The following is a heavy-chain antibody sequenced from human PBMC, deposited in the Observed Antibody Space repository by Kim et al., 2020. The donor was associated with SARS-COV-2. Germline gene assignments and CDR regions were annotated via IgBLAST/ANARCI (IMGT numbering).Heavy chain of an antibody. CDR3: TYDSSGYYYVVFDY. Sequence: GGSLRLSCAASGFTFSNAWMSWVRQAPGKGLEWVGRIKSKTDGGTTDYAAPVKGRFTISRDDSKNTLYLQMNSLKTEDTAVYYCTYDSSGYYYVVFDYWGQGTLVTVSS. J-gene: IGHJ4*02. CDR2: IKSKTDGGTT. CDR1: GFTFSNAW. D-gene: IGHD3-22*01. V-gene: IGHV3-15*01.